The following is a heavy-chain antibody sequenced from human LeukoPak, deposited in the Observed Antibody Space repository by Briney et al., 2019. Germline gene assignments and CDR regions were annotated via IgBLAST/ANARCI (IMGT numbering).Heavy chain of an antibody. V-gene: IGHV3-33*06. Sequence: PGGSLRLSCVASGFTFSSAGMHWVRQAPGKGLEWVADIWYDGSNKYYAESVKGRFTISRDNSKNTLFLQMNSLRVEDTAVYYCAKAKSMIRGALFDYWGQGTLVTVSS. CDR1: GFTFSSAG. D-gene: IGHD3-10*01. J-gene: IGHJ4*02. CDR2: IWYDGSNK. CDR3: AKAKSMIRGALFDY.